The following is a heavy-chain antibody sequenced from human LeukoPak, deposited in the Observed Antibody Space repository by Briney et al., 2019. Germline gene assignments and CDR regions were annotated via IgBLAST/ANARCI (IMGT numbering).Heavy chain of an antibody. J-gene: IGHJ4*02. CDR3: ARPYGSAWGSGH. V-gene: IGHV3-7*01. CDR1: GFTFSNYW. D-gene: IGHD2-15*01. Sequence: GGSLRLSCVTSGFTFSNYWMSWVRQAPGKGLEWVANINEAGTEKNYVDSVKGRFTISRDNAKNSLSLQMNNLRADDTAVYYCARPYGSAWGSGHWGQGTLVTVSS. CDR2: INEAGTEK.